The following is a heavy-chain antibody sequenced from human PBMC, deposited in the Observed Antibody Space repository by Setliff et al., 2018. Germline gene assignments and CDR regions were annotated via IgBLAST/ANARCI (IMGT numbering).Heavy chain of an antibody. D-gene: IGHD5-18*01. Sequence: GGSLRLSCVVSGFSFSRHWMSWVRQAPGKGLEWVADIKQDGSTKYYLDSVKGRFTISRDNAKRSLYLQMNGLRAEDTAVYYCTFARDGYDVFDIWGQGTMVTVSS. J-gene: IGHJ3*02. CDR2: IKQDGSTK. CDR3: TFARDGYDVFDI. CDR1: GFSFSRHW. V-gene: IGHV3-7*03.